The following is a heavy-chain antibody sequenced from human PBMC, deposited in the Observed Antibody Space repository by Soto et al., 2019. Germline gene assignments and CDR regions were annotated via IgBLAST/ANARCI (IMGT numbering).Heavy chain of an antibody. CDR2: ISYDGSNK. D-gene: IGHD2-15*01. CDR1: GFTFSSYG. J-gene: IGHJ6*02. Sequence: QVQLVESGGGVVQPGRSLRLSCAASGFTFSSYGMHWVRQAPGKGLEWVSVISYDGSNKYYADSVKGRFTISRDNSKSTLYLQMNSLRAEDTAVYYCATGSKSVVADNIPPYGMDVWGQGTTFTVSS. CDR3: ATGSKSVVADNIPPYGMDV. V-gene: IGHV3-30*03.